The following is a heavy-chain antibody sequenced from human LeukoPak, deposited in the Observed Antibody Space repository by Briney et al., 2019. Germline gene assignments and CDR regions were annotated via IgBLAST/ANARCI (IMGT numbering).Heavy chain of an antibody. J-gene: IGHJ4*02. Sequence: GGSLRLSCAASGFTFSDYSMNWVRQAPGKGLEWISYIGIDSGNTNYADSVKGRFTISGDKAKNSLYLQMNSLRVENTAVYYCARDYKYAFDNWGQGTLVTVSS. CDR1: GFTFSDYS. CDR2: IGIDSGNT. D-gene: IGHD5-24*01. V-gene: IGHV3-48*01. CDR3: ARDYKYAFDN.